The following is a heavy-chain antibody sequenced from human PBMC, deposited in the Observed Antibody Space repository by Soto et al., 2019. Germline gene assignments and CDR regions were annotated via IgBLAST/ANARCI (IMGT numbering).Heavy chain of an antibody. J-gene: IGHJ6*02. Sequence: GESLKISCKGSGYSFTSYWISWVRQMPGKGLEWMGRIDPSDSYTNYSPSFQGHVTISADKSISTAYLQWSSLKASDTAMYYCATAPTCSGGSCRYYYYYGMDVWGQGTTVTVSS. CDR2: IDPSDSYT. V-gene: IGHV5-10-1*01. CDR3: ATAPTCSGGSCRYYYYYGMDV. CDR1: GYSFTSYW. D-gene: IGHD2-15*01.